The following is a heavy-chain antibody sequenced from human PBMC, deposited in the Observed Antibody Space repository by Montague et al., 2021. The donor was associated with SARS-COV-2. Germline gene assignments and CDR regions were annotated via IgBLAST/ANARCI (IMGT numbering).Heavy chain of an antibody. CDR3: ARLPYDNSYGMDV. D-gene: IGHD3-9*01. V-gene: IGHV4-59*01. J-gene: IGHJ6*02. CDR2: IDYSGST. CDR1: GGSTSTYY. Sequence: SETLSLTCTVSGGSTSTYYWNWIRQFPGEGLEWIGYIDYSGSTNYNPSLQSRVIISVDRSKIQFSLKLNSVTAADTAIYYCARLPYDNSYGMDVWGQGTTVTVSS.